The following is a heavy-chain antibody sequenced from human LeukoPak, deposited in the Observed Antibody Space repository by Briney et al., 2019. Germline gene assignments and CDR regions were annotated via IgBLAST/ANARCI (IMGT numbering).Heavy chain of an antibody. CDR3: ASTLLGSCSGGSCPLVP. J-gene: IGHJ5*02. Sequence: SETLSLTCTVSGGSISSSSYFWGWIRQPPGKGLQWIGSMYFSGSTYYNPSLKSRVTIYVDTSKNQFSLKLSSVTAADTAVYYCASTLLGSCSGGSCPLVPWGQGTLVTASS. CDR1: GGSISSSSYF. V-gene: IGHV4-39*01. CDR2: MYFSGST. D-gene: IGHD2-15*01.